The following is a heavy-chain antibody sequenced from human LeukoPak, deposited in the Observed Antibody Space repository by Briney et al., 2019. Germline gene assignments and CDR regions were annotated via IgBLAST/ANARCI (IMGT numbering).Heavy chain of an antibody. J-gene: IGHJ6*02. D-gene: IGHD3-3*01. CDR3: AIAWGLEWLQDYYYYGMDV. V-gene: IGHV4-34*01. Sequence: SETLSLTCAVYGGSFSGYYWSWIRQPPGKGLEWIGEINHSGSTNYNPSLKSRVTISVDTSKNQFSLKLSSVTAADTAVYYCAIAWGLEWLQDYYYYGMDVWGQGTTVTVSS. CDR2: INHSGST. CDR1: GGSFSGYY.